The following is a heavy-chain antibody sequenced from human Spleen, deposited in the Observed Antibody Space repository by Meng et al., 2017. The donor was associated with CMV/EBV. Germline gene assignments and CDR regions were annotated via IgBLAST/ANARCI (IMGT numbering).Heavy chain of an antibody. D-gene: IGHD4-11*01. CDR3: ARFYSAYAMDV. CDR1: GFTFDDYA. J-gene: IGHJ6*02. V-gene: IGHV3-9*01. CDR2: ISWNGAYI. Sequence: GGSLRLSCRASGFTFDDYAMHWDRQPPGKGLEWVAGISWNGAYIGYADSVKGRFTISRDNAKNSLYVQMNSLTTEDTAVYYCARFYSAYAMDVWGQGTTVTVSS.